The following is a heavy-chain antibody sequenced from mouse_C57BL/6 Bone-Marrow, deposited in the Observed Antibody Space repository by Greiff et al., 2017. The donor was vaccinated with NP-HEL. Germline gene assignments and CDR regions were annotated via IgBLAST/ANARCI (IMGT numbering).Heavy chain of an antibody. V-gene: IGHV1-69*01. Sequence: QVQLQQPGAELVMPGASVKLSCKASGYTFTSYWMHWVKQRPGQGLEWIGEIDPSDSYTNYNQKFKGKSTLTVDKSSSTAYMQLSSLTSEDSAVYYCARRLGLYLDDWGQGTTLTVSS. J-gene: IGHJ2*01. D-gene: IGHD4-1*01. CDR1: GYTFTSYW. CDR2: IDPSDSYT. CDR3: ARRLGLYLDD.